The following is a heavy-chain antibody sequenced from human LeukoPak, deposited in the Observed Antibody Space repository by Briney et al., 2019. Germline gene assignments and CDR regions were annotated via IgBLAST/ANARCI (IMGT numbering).Heavy chain of an antibody. D-gene: IGHD4-17*01. J-gene: IGHJ4*02. CDR2: TKEDGSEK. V-gene: IGHV3-7*04. Sequence: PGGSLRLSCAASGFTFSNYRMSWVRQAPGKGLEWVANTKEDGSEKYYVDSVKGRFTISRDNAKNSVYLQLNSLRVEDTAVYYCSRGLTVSDYWGQGTLVTVSS. CDR3: SRGLTVSDY. CDR1: GFTFSNYR.